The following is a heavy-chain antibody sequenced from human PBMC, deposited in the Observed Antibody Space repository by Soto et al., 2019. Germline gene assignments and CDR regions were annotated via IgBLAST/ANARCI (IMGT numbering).Heavy chain of an antibody. CDR1: GFTFSSYA. J-gene: IGHJ6*02. CDR3: ARAGKGSGWYPYYYGMDV. V-gene: IGHV3-30-3*01. D-gene: IGHD6-19*01. Sequence: QVQLVESGGGVVQPGRSLRLSCAASGFTFSSYAMHWVRQAPGKGLEWVAVISYDGSNKYYADSVKGRFTSSRDNSKNTLDLQMNSLRAEDTAVYYCARAGKGSGWYPYYYGMDVSGHGTTVSVSS. CDR2: ISYDGSNK.